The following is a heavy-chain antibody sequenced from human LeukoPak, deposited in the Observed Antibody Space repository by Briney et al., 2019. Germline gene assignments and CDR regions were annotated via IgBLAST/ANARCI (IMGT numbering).Heavy chain of an antibody. CDR3: VQSDDILTGHYY. V-gene: IGHV4-34*01. Sequence: PSETLSLTCAVYGGSFSGYYWSWIRQPPGKGLEWIGEINHSGSTNYNPSLKSRVTISVDTSKNQFSLKLSSVTAADTAVYYCVQSDDILTGHYYWGQGTLVTVSS. CDR2: INHSGST. CDR1: GGSFSGYY. J-gene: IGHJ4*02. D-gene: IGHD3-9*01.